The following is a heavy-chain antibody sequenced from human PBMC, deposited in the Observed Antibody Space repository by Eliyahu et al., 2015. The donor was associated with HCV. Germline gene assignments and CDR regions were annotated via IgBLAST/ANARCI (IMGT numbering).Heavy chain of an antibody. Sequence: EVQLVESGGGLVKPGGSLRLSCAASGFTFSSYSMNWVRQAPGKGLECVSSITSSGSYIYYADSLKGRFTISRDNAKNSLYLQMNSLRAEDTAIYYCAGGMRELGSFDIWGQGTMVTVSS. CDR2: ITSSGSYI. V-gene: IGHV3-21*01. J-gene: IGHJ3*02. D-gene: IGHD7-27*01. CDR3: AGGMRELGSFDI. CDR1: GFTFSSYS.